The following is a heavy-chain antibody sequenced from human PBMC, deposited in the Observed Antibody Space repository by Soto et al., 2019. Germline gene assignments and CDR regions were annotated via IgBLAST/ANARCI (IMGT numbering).Heavy chain of an antibody. CDR1: GHTLTELS. CDR3: ATDPDSSGWGRGEYFQH. Sequence: ASVKVSCKVSGHTLTELSMHWVRQAPGKGLEWMGGFDPEDGETIYAQKFQGRVTMTEDTSTDTAYMELSSLRSEDTAVYYCATDPDSSGWGRGEYFQHWGQGTLVTVSS. CDR2: FDPEDGET. J-gene: IGHJ1*01. V-gene: IGHV1-24*01. D-gene: IGHD6-19*01.